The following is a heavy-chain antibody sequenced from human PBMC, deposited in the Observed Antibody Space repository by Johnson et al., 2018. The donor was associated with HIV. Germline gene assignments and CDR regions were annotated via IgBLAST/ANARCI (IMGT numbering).Heavy chain of an antibody. Sequence: VQLVESGGDLVQPGGSLRLSCVGPGFPFSTNWMHWVRQAPGKGLVRVSRLNSDGSITSYADSVKVRFTISRDNSKNTRYLKMNSLRAEDTALYYCARAGGAVGVNGFDIWGQGTMVTVSS. D-gene: IGHD1-26*01. V-gene: IGHV3-74*03. J-gene: IGHJ3*02. CDR3: ARAGGAVGVNGFDI. CDR2: LNSDGSIT. CDR1: GFPFSTNW.